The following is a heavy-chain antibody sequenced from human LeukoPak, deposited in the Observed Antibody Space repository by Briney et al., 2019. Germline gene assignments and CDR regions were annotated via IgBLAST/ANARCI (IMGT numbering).Heavy chain of an antibody. V-gene: IGHV3-30*03. CDR3: TTPEYSGYDFGY. CDR2: ISYDGSNK. Sequence: SGGSLRLSCAASGFTFSSYGMHWVRQAPGKGLEWVAVISYDGSNKYYADSVKGRFTISRDNSKNTLYLQMNSLRAEDTAVYYCTTPEYSGYDFGYWGQGTLVTVSS. J-gene: IGHJ4*02. CDR1: GFTFSSYG. D-gene: IGHD5-12*01.